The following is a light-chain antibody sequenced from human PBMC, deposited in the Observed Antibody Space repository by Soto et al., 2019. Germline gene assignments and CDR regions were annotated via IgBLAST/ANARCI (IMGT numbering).Light chain of an antibody. CDR3: QQYGSSPPIT. J-gene: IGKJ5*01. V-gene: IGKV3-20*01. CDR1: QSVSSNY. CDR2: GAS. Sequence: EIVLTQSPGTLSLSPGERATLSCRASQSVSSNYLAWYQQKPGQAPRLLIYGASSRATGIPDRFSGSGSGTDFTITISRLEPEDFAVYYCQQYGSSPPITFGQGTRLEIE.